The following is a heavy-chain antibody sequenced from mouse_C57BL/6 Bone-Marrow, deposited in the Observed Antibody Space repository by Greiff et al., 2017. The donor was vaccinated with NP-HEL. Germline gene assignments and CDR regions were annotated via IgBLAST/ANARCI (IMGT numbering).Heavy chain of an antibody. D-gene: IGHD6-1*01. CDR2: INPYNGGT. J-gene: IGHJ4*01. Sequence: EVQLQESGPVLVKPGASVKMSCKASGYTFTDYYMNWVKQSHGKSLEWIGVINPYNGGTSYNQKFKGKATLTVDKSSSTAYMELNSLTSEDSAVYYCARRGPLAGYAMDYWGQGTSVTVSS. V-gene: IGHV1-19*01. CDR1: GYTFTDYY. CDR3: ARRGPLAGYAMDY.